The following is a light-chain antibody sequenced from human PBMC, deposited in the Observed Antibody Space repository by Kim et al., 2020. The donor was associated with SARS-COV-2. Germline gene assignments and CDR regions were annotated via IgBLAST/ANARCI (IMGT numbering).Light chain of an antibody. CDR2: GKN. CDR1: SLRSYY. V-gene: IGLV3-19*01. Sequence: SSELTQDPAVSVALGQTVRLTCQGDSLRSYYASWYQQKPGQAPVLVIYGKNNRPSGIPDRFSGSSSGNTAPLTLTGAQAEDEADYYCNSRDSSGNHVVFGGGTQLTVL. J-gene: IGLJ2*01. CDR3: NSRDSSGNHVV.